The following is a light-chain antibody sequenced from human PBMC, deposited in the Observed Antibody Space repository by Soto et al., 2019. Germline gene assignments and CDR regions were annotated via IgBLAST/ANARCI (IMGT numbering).Light chain of an antibody. CDR2: DVN. CDR3: SSFTTSSTFV. Sequence: QSVLAQPASVSGSRGQSITISCTGNNNDFGRYNYVFWFQQHPGKVPKLIIYDVNNWPSGFFDRFSGSKSGNTASLTFFGLQPEDEADYYCSSFTTSSTFVFGTGTKVTVL. CDR1: NNDFGRYNY. J-gene: IGLJ1*01. V-gene: IGLV2-14*03.